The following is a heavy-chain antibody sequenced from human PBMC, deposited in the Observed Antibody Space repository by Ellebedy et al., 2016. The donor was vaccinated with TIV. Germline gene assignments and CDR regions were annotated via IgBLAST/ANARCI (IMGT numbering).Heavy chain of an antibody. CDR1: GLTLSSHA. Sequence: GESLKISCAASGLTLSSHAMSWVRQAPGKGLEWVSAISDSGGNTYYADSVKGRFTISRDSSKNTLYLQMNSLRAEDTTVYYCARDAAGNGGKLDYWGQGALVTVSS. CDR2: ISDSGGNT. V-gene: IGHV3-23*01. D-gene: IGHD4-23*01. CDR3: ARDAAGNGGKLDY. J-gene: IGHJ4*02.